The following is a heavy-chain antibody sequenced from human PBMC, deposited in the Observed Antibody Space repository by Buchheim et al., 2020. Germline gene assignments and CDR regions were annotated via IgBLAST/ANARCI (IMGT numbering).Heavy chain of an antibody. V-gene: IGHV3-7*01. Sequence: EVQLVGSGGGLVQPGGSLRLSCAASGFTFSSYWMSWVRQAPGKGLEWVANIKQDGTEKYYVVSVKGRFSISRDNTQKSPYLQMNSLRAEDTAIYYCARAGKYTYGYYYYYGMDVWGQGTT. J-gene: IGHJ6*02. CDR2: IKQDGTEK. CDR1: GFTFSSYW. CDR3: ARAGKYTYGYYYYYGMDV. D-gene: IGHD5-18*01.